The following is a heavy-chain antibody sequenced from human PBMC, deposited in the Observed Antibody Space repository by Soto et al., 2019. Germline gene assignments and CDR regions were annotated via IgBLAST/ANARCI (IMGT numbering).Heavy chain of an antibody. V-gene: IGHV4-4*07. CDR1: GASVTTVS. Sequence: QVQPQESGPGLVEPSETLSLTCIVSGASVTTVSWNCIRQSAGKGLEWIGRIYTDGRTSYIPSLNSRITLSLDTYKKQRSLKLEFVTAADTAVYFWASDQSGAADVWGQGTMVTVA. CDR3: ASDQSGAADV. J-gene: IGHJ3*01. D-gene: IGHD3-10*01. CDR2: IYTDGRT.